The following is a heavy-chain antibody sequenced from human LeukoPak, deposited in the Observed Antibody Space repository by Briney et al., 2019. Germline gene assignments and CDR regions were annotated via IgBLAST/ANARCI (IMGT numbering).Heavy chain of an antibody. CDR3: ARDYQDEWLVPFDY. D-gene: IGHD6-19*01. V-gene: IGHV1-18*01. CDR1: GYTFTSYG. CDR2: ISAYNGNT. Sequence: GASVKVSCKASGYTFTSYGVSWVRQAPGQGLEWMGWISAYNGNTNYAQKLQGRVTMTTDTSTSTAYMELRSLRSDGTAVYYCARDYQDEWLVPFDYWGQGTLVTVSS. J-gene: IGHJ4*02.